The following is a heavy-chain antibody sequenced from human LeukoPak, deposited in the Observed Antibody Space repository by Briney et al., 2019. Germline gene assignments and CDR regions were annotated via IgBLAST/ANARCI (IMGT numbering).Heavy chain of an antibody. Sequence: GRSLRLSCAAFGFTFDDYAMHWVRQAPGKGLEWVSGISWNSGSIGYADSVKGRFTISRDNAKNSLYLQMNSLRAEDMALYYCAKANSSSWYAFRPFDYWGQGTLVTVSS. CDR2: ISWNSGSI. J-gene: IGHJ4*02. CDR1: GFTFDDYA. V-gene: IGHV3-9*03. D-gene: IGHD6-13*01. CDR3: AKANSSSWYAFRPFDY.